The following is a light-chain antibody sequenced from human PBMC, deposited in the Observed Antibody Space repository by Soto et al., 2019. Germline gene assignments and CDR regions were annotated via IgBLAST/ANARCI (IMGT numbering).Light chain of an antibody. V-gene: IGLV2-8*01. Sequence: QSALTQPPSASGSPGQSVTISCTGTSSDVGGYNYVSWYQQHPGKAPKLMIYEVTKRPSGAPDRFSGSKSGNTASLTVSGLLAEDEADYYCASYAGSNKVFGTGTKVTVL. CDR3: ASYAGSNKV. CDR1: SSDVGGYNY. CDR2: EVT. J-gene: IGLJ1*01.